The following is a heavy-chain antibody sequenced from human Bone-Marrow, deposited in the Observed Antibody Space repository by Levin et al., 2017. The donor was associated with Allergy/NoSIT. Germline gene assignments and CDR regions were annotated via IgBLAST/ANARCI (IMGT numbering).Heavy chain of an antibody. V-gene: IGHV3-33*01. CDR3: VRERGPFDGFDI. Sequence: GESLKISCAASGFTLSSTGMHWVRQAPGKGLEWLTVIWSNGINKYYADSVRGRFTTSRDDSKNTLFLQMSSLRVDDTAVYYCVRERGPFDGFDIWGQGTIVTVTS. CDR1: GFTLSSTG. CDR2: IWSNGINK. D-gene: IGHD3-10*01. J-gene: IGHJ3*02.